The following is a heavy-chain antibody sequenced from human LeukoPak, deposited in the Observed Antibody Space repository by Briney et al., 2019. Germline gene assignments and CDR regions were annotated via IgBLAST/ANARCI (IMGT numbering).Heavy chain of an antibody. CDR1: GGSINGYY. V-gene: IGHV4-59*08. Sequence: PSETLSLTCTAFGGSINGYYWSWIRQPPGKGLEWIGYIYYSGNTNYNPSLKSRGSISVDASKNQFPLHQICGTAADPAVNYYARLHFAAAEEFDPWGQGTLVTVSS. CDR2: IYYSGNT. D-gene: IGHD6-13*01. CDR3: ARLHFAAAEEFDP. J-gene: IGHJ5*02.